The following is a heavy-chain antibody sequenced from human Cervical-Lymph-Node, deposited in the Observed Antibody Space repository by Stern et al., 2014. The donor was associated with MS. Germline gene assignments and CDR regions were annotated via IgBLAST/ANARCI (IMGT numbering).Heavy chain of an antibody. CDR2: VYTNGST. CDR1: GFIVSSTY. CDR3: ARAEGVCYSSGYWEYYGMDV. V-gene: IGHV3-66*01. D-gene: IGHD3-22*01. Sequence: VQLVESGGGLVQPGGSLKVSCAASGFIVSSTYMSWVRQAPGKGLEWVSLVYTNGSTYYADSVKGRFTISRDNSKNTLSLQMNSLRAEDTAVYYCARAEGVCYSSGYWEYYGMDVWGQGTTVTVSS. J-gene: IGHJ6*02.